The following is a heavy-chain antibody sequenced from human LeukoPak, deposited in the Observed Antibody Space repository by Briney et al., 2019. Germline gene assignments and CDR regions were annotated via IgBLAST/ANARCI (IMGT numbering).Heavy chain of an antibody. J-gene: IGHJ4*02. V-gene: IGHV1-18*01. Sequence: ASVTVSCTAAGYTFFIHGISWVRLAPGQGLERMGWISAYNGDTKYTQKFQARVTITTDTSTSTAYMELRTLRSDDTAVYFDYWGQGTLVTVSS. CDR2: ISAYNGDT. CDR1: GYTFFIHG. CDR3: Y.